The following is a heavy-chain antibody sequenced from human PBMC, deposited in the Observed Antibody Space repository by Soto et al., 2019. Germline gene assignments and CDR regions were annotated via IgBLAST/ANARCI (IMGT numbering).Heavy chain of an antibody. D-gene: IGHD3-16*02. Sequence: QTLSLTCAISGDSVSSNSAAWNWIRQSPSRGLEWLGRTYYRSRWYNDYAVSVKSRITINPDTSKNQFSLQLNSVTPEDTAVYYCARGGEYYDYGWGSYRPDAFDLWGQGTMVTVSS. CDR2: TYYRSRWYN. CDR3: ARGGEYYDYGWGSYRPDAFDL. CDR1: GDSVSSNSAA. J-gene: IGHJ3*01. V-gene: IGHV6-1*01.